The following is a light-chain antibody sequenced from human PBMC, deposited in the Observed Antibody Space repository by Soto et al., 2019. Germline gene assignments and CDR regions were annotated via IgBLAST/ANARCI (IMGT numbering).Light chain of an antibody. CDR2: GAS. V-gene: IGKV3-15*01. CDR3: QQYSKWPPFT. CDR1: QSVSSN. Sequence: EIVMTQSPATLSVSPVERATLSCRASQSVSSNLAWYQQKPGQAPRLLIYGASTRATGVPARFSGSGSGTEFTLTISGLQSEDFAVYYCQQYSKWPPFTFGPGTKVDIK. J-gene: IGKJ3*01.